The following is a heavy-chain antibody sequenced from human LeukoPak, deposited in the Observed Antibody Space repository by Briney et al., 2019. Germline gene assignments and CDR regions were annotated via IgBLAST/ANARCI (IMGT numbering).Heavy chain of an antibody. Sequence: ASVKVSCKASGYTFTNYYIHWVRQATGQGLEWMGWMNPNSGNTGYAQKFQGRVTITRNTSISTAYMELSSLRSEDTAVYYCARRARVYYDSSGYHYYFDYWGQGTLVTVSS. CDR2: MNPNSGNT. D-gene: IGHD3-22*01. CDR1: GYTFTNYY. V-gene: IGHV1-8*03. CDR3: ARRARVYYDSSGYHYYFDY. J-gene: IGHJ4*02.